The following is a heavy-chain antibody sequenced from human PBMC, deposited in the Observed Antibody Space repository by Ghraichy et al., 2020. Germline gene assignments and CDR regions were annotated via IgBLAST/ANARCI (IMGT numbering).Heavy chain of an antibody. Sequence: GESLNISCAASGFSFSDYSMNWVRQAPGKGLEWVSYISSTSNTIYYADSVEGRFTISRDNAKKSLYLQMSSLRAEDTAVYYCARDPGDFLFEYWGQGTLVTVSS. V-gene: IGHV3-48*01. CDR3: ARDPGDFLFEY. CDR2: ISSTSNTI. CDR1: GFSFSDYS. J-gene: IGHJ4*02. D-gene: IGHD4-17*01.